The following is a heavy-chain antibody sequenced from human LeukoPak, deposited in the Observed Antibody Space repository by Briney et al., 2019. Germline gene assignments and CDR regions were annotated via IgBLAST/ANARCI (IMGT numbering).Heavy chain of an antibody. CDR3: ANLPTGGIWFGDLTSEGAFDI. V-gene: IGHV3-23*01. Sequence: GGSLRLSCAASGFTFSSYAISWVRQAPGKGLEWVSAISGSGGSTYYADSVKGRFTISRDNSKNTLYLQMNSLRAEDTAVYYCANLPTGGIWFGDLTSEGAFDIWGQGTMVPVSS. CDR1: GFTFSSYA. CDR2: ISGSGGST. J-gene: IGHJ3*02. D-gene: IGHD3-10*01.